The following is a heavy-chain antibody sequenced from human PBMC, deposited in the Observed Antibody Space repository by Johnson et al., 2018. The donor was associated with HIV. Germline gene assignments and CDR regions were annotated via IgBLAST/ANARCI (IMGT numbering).Heavy chain of an antibody. CDR3: ARAISGLGRYDAFDI. D-gene: IGHD3-22*01. CDR2: ISSSGSTI. V-gene: IGHV3-48*04. Sequence: VQLVESGGGVVQPGRSLRLSCAASGFTFSSYGMHWVRQAPGKGLEWVSYISSSGSTIYYADSVKGRFTISRDNAKNSLYLQMNSLRAEDTAVYYCARAISGLGRYDAFDIWGQGTMVTVSS. CDR1: GFTFSSYG. J-gene: IGHJ3*02.